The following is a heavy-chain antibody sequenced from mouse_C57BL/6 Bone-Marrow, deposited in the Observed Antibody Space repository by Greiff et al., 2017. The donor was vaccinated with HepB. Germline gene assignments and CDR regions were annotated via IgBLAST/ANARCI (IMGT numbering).Heavy chain of an antibody. Sequence: EVKLMESGGDLVKPGGSLKLSCAASGFTFSSYGMSWVRQTPDKRLEWVATISSGGSYTYYPDSVKGRFTISRDNAKNTLYLQMSSLKSEDTAMYYCARHDEIYYDYDGFAYWGQGTLVTVSA. CDR3: ARHDEIYYDYDGFAY. D-gene: IGHD2-4*01. V-gene: IGHV5-6*01. J-gene: IGHJ3*01. CDR2: ISSGGSYT. CDR1: GFTFSSYG.